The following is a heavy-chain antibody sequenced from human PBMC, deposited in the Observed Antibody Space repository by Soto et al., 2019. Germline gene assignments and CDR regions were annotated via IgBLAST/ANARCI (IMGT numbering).Heavy chain of an antibody. CDR2: IYWDDDK. CDR1: GFSLSTSGVG. V-gene: IGHV2-5*02. Sequence: QITLKESGPPLVKPTQTLTLTCTFSGFSLSTSGVGVGWIRQPPGKALEWLALIYWDDDKRYSPSLKSRLTIAKDTSKNRVVLTMTNMDPVDTATYYCAHSLIPNGGSRGDFDYWGQGTLVTVSS. D-gene: IGHD7-27*01. J-gene: IGHJ4*02. CDR3: AHSLIPNGGSRGDFDY.